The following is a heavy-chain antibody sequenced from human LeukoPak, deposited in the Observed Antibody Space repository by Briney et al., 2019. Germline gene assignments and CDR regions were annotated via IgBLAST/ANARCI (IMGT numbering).Heavy chain of an antibody. CDR1: GHTFTNYY. CDR2: INPSGGST. V-gene: IGHV1-46*01. J-gene: IGHJ5*02. D-gene: IGHD4-17*01. Sequence: ASVKVSCKASGHTFTNYYVHWVRQAPGQGLEWMGVINPSGGSTNYAQKFQGRVTMTRDTSTSTVYMELSSLRSEDTAVYYCARDSTVTTFRGCVDPWGQGTLVTVSS. CDR3: ARDSTVTTFRGCVDP.